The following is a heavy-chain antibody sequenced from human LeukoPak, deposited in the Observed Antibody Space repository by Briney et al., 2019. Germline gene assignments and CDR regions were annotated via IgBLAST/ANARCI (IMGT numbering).Heavy chain of an antibody. J-gene: IGHJ4*02. CDR3: ARNSEDYDSSGYYIDY. V-gene: IGHV3-53*01. D-gene: IGHD3-22*01. CDR2: VYAGGST. CDR1: GFNVNSNY. Sequence: GGSLRLSCAASGFNVNSNYMSWVRQAPGKGLEWFSLVYAGGSTYYADSVKGRFTISRDNSKNTLYLQMNSLRAEDTAVYYCARNSEDYDSSGYYIDYWGQGTLVTVSS.